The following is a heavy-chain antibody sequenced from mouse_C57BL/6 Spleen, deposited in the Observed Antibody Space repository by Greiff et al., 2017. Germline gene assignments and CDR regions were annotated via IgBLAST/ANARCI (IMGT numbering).Heavy chain of an antibody. CDR3: VRQGLTGVMDY. V-gene: IGHV10-1*01. CDR1: GFSFNTYA. J-gene: IGHJ4*01. CDR2: IRSKSNNYAT. Sequence: EVQGVESGGGLVQPKGSLKLSCAASGFSFNTYAMNWVRQAPGKGLEWVARIRSKSNNYATYYADSVKDRFTISRDDSESMLYLQMNNLKTEDTAMYYCVRQGLTGVMDYWGQGTSVTVSS. D-gene: IGHD4-1*01.